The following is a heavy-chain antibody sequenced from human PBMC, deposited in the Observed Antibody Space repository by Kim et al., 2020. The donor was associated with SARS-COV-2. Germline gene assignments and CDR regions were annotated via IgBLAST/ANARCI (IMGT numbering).Heavy chain of an antibody. Sequence: AQKFQGRVTMTRDTSTSTFYMELSSLRSEDTAVYYCARVLIAAAGPEFDYWGQGTLVTVSS. V-gene: IGHV1-46*01. J-gene: IGHJ4*02. D-gene: IGHD6-13*01. CDR3: ARVLIAAAGPEFDY.